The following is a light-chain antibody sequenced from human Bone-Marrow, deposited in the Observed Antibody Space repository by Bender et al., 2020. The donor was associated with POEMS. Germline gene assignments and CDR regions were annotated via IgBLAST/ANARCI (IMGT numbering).Light chain of an antibody. CDR1: RLGDKY. CDR3: QTWDGSTVV. V-gene: IGLV3-1*01. CDR2: HDA. Sequence: SYELTQPPSLSMSPGQTASVTCSGDRLGDKYASWYQQKPGQSPVLVISHDAKRPSGIPERFSGSNSGSTATLTISETQAIDEADYYCQTWDGSTVVFGGGTKLTVL. J-gene: IGLJ2*01.